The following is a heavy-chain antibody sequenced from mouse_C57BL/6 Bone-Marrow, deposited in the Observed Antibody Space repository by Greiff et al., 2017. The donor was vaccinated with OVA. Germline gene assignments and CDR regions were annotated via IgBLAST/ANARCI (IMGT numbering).Heavy chain of an antibody. CDR1: GYTFTSYW. CDR3: AIREVLTGLYYFDY. J-gene: IGHJ2*01. Sequence: QVQLQQPGAELVKPGASVKVSCKASGYTFTSYWMHWVKQRPGQGLEWIGRIHPSDSGTNYNQKFKGKATLHVDKSSSTAYLQLSSLTSGDSAVYYCAIREVLTGLYYFDYGGQGTTLTVSS. D-gene: IGHD2-14*01. CDR2: IHPSDSGT. V-gene: IGHV1-74*01.